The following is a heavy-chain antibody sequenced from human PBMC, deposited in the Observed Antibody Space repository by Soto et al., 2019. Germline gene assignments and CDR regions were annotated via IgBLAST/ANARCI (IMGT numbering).Heavy chain of an antibody. Sequence: GGSLRLSCAASGFTFSSYGMHWVRQAPGKGLEWVAVISKDGNVKYYAEYVKGRFTISRDNSKNTLYLQMNSLGAEDAAAYYCTGEVASGYWGQGTLVTVSS. D-gene: IGHD2-8*02. CDR3: TGEVASGY. V-gene: IGHV3-30*03. CDR2: ISKDGNVK. CDR1: GFTFSSYG. J-gene: IGHJ4*02.